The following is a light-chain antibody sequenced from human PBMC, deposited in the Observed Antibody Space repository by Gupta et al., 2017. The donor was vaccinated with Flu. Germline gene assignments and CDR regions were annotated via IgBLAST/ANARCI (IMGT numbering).Light chain of an antibody. CDR2: QVS. Sequence: IACRASQSLVYSDGNTYLHWFQQRPGQSPRRLIYQVSHRESGVPDRFSGSGSGTDFILKISRVEAEDVGVYYCMQGSRWPWAFGQGTKVEIK. CDR1: QSLVYSDGNTY. V-gene: IGKV2-30*01. J-gene: IGKJ1*01. CDR3: MQGSRWPWA.